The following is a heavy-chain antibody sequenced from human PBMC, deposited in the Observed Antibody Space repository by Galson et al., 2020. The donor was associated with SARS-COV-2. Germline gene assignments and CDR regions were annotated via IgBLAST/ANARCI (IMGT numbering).Heavy chain of an antibody. CDR2: IFSNDQK. CDR1: GFSLNLARMA. Sequence: SGPTLVKPTETLTLTCTVSGFSLNLARMAVSWIRQPPGKALEWLAHIFSNDQKSYSTSLKTRLTISKDASKSQVVLTMTDMDPVDTATYYCARIGVEPGPLYFYFDYYMDVWGKGTTVSVSS. D-gene: IGHD2-8*01. J-gene: IGHJ6*03. CDR3: ARIGVEPGPLYFYFDYYMDV. V-gene: IGHV2-26*01.